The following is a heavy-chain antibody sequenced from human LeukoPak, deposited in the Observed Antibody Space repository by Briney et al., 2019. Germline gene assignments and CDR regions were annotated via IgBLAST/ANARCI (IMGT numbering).Heavy chain of an antibody. CDR1: GGTFSSYA. J-gene: IGHJ5*02. CDR2: IIPIFGTA. D-gene: IGHD5-18*01. V-gene: IGHV1-69*13. Sequence: ASVKVSCKASGGTFSSYAISWVRQAPGQGLEWMGGIIPIFGTANYAQKFQGRVTITADESTSTAYMELSSLRSEDTAVYYYARGGGYSYHNWFDPWGQGTLVTVSS. CDR3: ARGGGYSYHNWFDP.